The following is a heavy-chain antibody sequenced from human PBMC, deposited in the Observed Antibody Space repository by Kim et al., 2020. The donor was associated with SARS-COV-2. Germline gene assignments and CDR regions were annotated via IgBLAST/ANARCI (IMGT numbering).Heavy chain of an antibody. V-gene: IGHV4-34*01. D-gene: IGHD5-12*01. CDR3: ARYRYSGYDRRGRDGYNRAVFDY. CDR1: GGSFSGYY. J-gene: IGHJ4*02. CDR2: INHSGST. Sequence: SETLSLTCAVYGGSFSGYYWSWIRQPPGKGLEWIGEINHSGSTNYNPSLKSRVTISVDTSKNQFSLKLSSVTAADTAVYYCARYRYSGYDRRGRDGYNRAVFDYWGQGTLVTVSS.